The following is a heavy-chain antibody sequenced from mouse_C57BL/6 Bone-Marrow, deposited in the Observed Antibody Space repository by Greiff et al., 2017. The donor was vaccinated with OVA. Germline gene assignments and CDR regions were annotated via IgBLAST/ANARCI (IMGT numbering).Heavy chain of an antibody. V-gene: IGHV5-15*04. Sequence: DVMLVESGGGLVQPGGSLKLSCAASGFTFSDYGMAWVRQAPRKGPEWVAFISNLAYSIYYADTVTGRFTISRENAKNTLYLEMSRRRSEDTATYYCARRAARGFYFDYWGQGTTLTVSS. J-gene: IGHJ2*01. CDR1: GFTFSDYG. CDR2: ISNLAYSI. CDR3: ARRAARGFYFDY.